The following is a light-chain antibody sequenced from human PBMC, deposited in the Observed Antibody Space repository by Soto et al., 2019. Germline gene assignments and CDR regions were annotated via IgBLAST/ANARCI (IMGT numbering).Light chain of an antibody. CDR3: QQYDNPLT. CDR1: QDISNY. Sequence: DIQMTQSPSSLSASVGDRVTITCQASQDISNYLNWYQQKPGKAPKLLIYDASNLETGVPSRFSGLRSGPDFTFPISRLQPEDLATYYCQQYDNPLTFGPGTKVDIK. CDR2: DAS. V-gene: IGKV1-33*01. J-gene: IGKJ3*01.